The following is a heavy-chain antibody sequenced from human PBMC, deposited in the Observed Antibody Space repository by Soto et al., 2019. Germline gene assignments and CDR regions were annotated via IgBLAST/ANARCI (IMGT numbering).Heavy chain of an antibody. CDR3: AKGVYYYDSSGDDAFDI. D-gene: IGHD3-22*01. Sequence: EVHLLESGGDLVQPGGSLRLSCVASGFTFSSYAMSWVRQAPGKGLEWVSGISGSGGSTYYADSVKDRFTISRDNSKNTLYLQMNSLRAEDTAVYYCAKGVYYYDSSGDDAFDIWGQGTMVTVSS. J-gene: IGHJ3*02. CDR2: ISGSGGST. CDR1: GFTFSSYA. V-gene: IGHV3-23*01.